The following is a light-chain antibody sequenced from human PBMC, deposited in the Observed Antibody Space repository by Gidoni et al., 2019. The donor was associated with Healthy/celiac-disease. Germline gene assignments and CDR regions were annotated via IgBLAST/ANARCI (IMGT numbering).Light chain of an antibody. CDR3: QQRSNWPPGFT. CDR1: QSVSIY. J-gene: IGKJ3*01. V-gene: IGKV3-11*01. CDR2: DAS. Sequence: EIVLTQSPATLSLSPGERATLSCRASQSVSIYLAWCQQKPGQAPRRLIYDASNRATGIPARFSGSGSGTDFTLTISSLEPEDFAVYYCQQRSNWPPGFTFGPGTKVDIK.